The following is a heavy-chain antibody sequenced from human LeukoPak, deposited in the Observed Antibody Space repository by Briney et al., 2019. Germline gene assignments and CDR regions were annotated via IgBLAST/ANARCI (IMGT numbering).Heavy chain of an antibody. D-gene: IGHD4-11*01. CDR1: GGTFSSYA. V-gene: IGHV1-69*04. CDR2: IIPILGIA. Sequence: SVKVSCKASGGTFSSYAISWVRQAPGQGLEWMGRIIPILGIANYAQKFQGRVTITADKSTSTAYMELSSLSSEDTAVYYCARARGGTVTTRHWFDPWGQGTLVTVSS. J-gene: IGHJ5*02. CDR3: ARARGGTVTTRHWFDP.